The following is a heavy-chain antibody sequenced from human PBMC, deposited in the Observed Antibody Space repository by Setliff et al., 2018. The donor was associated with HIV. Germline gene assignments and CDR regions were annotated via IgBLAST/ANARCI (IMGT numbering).Heavy chain of an antibody. Sequence: GASVKVSCKASGYTFTSYYMFWVRQAPGQGLEWMGIINPSGGTTNYAQKFQGRVTMTTDESTSTAYMELSSLRSEDTAVYYCARADSSNWYHVDYWGQGTLVTVSS. J-gene: IGHJ4*02. CDR1: GYTFTSYY. CDR2: INPSGGTT. CDR3: ARADSSNWYHVDY. V-gene: IGHV1-46*01. D-gene: IGHD6-13*01.